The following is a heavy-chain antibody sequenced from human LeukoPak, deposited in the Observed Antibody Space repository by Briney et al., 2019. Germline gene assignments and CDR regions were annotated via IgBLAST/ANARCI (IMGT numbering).Heavy chain of an antibody. CDR1: GFTFSNYD. CDR3: AKDGTRSWFGEAT. CDR2: ISTDGSDK. V-gene: IGHV3-30*18. D-gene: IGHD3-10*01. Sequence: GGSLRLSCTASGFTFSNYDMNWVRQAPGKGLEWVALISTDGSDKDYADSVKGRFTLSRDNSKNTLYLQMNSLRVEDTAVYYCAKDGTRSWFGEATWGQGTLVTVSP. J-gene: IGHJ5*02.